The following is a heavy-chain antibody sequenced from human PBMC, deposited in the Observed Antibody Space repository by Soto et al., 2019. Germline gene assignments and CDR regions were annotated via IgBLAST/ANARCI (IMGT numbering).Heavy chain of an antibody. CDR1: GFTFSGSA. D-gene: IGHD4-17*01. CDR3: ARLFAYGDAFAI. Sequence: EVQLVESGGGLVQPGGSLKLSCAASGFTFSGSAMHWVRQASGKGLEWVGHIRSKANSYATAYAASMKGRFTISRDDSKHTAYLQMNSLKPEDTAVYYCARLFAYGDAFAIWGQGTMVTVSS. CDR2: IRSKANSYAT. J-gene: IGHJ3*02. V-gene: IGHV3-73*01.